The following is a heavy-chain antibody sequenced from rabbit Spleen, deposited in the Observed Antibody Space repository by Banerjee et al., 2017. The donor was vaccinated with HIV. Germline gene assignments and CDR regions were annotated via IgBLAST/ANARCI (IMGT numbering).Heavy chain of an antibody. CDR3: ASSAYNNRLDL. J-gene: IGHJ3*01. V-gene: IGHV1S45*01. Sequence: QEQLVESGGGLVQPGGSLKLSCKASGFDFSSYGVSWVRQAPGKGQEWIACIYAGSSGSTYYASWAKGRFTISKTSSTTLTLQMTSLTAADTATYFCASSAYNNRLDLWGPGTLVTVS. D-gene: IGHD6-1*01. CDR1: GFDFSSYG. CDR2: IYAGSSGST.